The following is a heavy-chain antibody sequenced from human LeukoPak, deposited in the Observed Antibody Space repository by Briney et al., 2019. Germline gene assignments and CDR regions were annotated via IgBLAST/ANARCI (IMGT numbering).Heavy chain of an antibody. CDR2: INSDGSNT. CDR3: ARGNGGYSYGYIDY. Sequence: PGGSLRFSCAASGLTFSSYWMHWVRQVPGKGLVWVSRINSDGSNTNYADSVKGRFTISRDNAKNTLYLQMNSLRAEDTAVYYCARGNGGYSYGYIDYWGQGTLVTVSS. J-gene: IGHJ4*02. V-gene: IGHV3-74*01. D-gene: IGHD5-18*01. CDR1: GLTFSSYW.